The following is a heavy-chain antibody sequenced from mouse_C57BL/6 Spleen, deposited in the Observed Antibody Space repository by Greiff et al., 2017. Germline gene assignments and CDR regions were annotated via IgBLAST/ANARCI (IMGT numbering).Heavy chain of an antibody. CDR2: INPGSGGT. CDR1: GYAFTNYL. J-gene: IGHJ4*01. CDR3: ALFYYSNYEENAMDY. Sequence: VMLVESGAELVRPGTSVKVSCKASGYAFTNYLIEWVKQRPGQGLEWIGVINPGSGGTNYNEKFKGKATLTADKSSSTAYMQLSSLTSEDSAVYFCALFYYSNYEENAMDYWGQGTSVTVSS. V-gene: IGHV1-54*01. D-gene: IGHD2-5*01.